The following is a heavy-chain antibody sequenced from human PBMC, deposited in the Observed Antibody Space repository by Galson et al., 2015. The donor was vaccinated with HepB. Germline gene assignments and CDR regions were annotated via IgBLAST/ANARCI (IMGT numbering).Heavy chain of an antibody. CDR3: TRLAGSHTSGVVY. J-gene: IGHJ4*02. CDR2: IRSKANSYAT. CDR1: GFTFSGSA. Sequence: SLRLSCAASGFTFSGSAMHWVRQASGKGLEWVGRIRSKANSYATAYAASVKGRFTISRDDSKNTACLQMNSLKTEDTAVYYCTRLAGSHTSGVVYWGQGTLVTVSS. V-gene: IGHV3-73*01. D-gene: IGHD2-21*01.